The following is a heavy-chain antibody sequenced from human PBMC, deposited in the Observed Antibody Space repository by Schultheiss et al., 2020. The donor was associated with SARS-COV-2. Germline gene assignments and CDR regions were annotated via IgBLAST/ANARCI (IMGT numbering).Heavy chain of an antibody. CDR3: AKGARAWGAFDI. D-gene: IGHD1-26*01. V-gene: IGHV3-7*03. CDR2: IKADGSDK. Sequence: GGSLRLSCAASGFTFSNAWMSWVRQAPGKGLEWVANIKADGSDKYYVDSVKGRFTISRDNSKNTLYLQMNSLRAEDTAVYYCAKGARAWGAFDIWGQGTMVTVSS. CDR1: GFTFSNAW. J-gene: IGHJ3*02.